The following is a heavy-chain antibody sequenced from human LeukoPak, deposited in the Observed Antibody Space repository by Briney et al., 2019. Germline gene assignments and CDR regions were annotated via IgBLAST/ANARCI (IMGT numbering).Heavy chain of an antibody. J-gene: IGHJ3*02. CDR1: GFTFDDYG. V-gene: IGHV3-20*04. CDR3: ARIRLGGSYYADGFDI. CDR2: INWNGGST. Sequence: GGSLRLSCAASGFTFDDYGMSWVRQAPGKGLEWVSGINWNGGSTGYADSVKGRFTISRDNAKNSLYLQMNSLRAEDTALYYCARIRLGGSYYADGFDIWGQGTMVTVSS. D-gene: IGHD1-26*01.